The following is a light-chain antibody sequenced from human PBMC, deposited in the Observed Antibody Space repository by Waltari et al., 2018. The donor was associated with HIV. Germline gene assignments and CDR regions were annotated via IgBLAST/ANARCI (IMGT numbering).Light chain of an antibody. V-gene: IGLV3-10*01. CDR3: YSADSSDSHRGV. J-gene: IGLJ1*01. CDR1: PFTRGS. CDR2: EDT. Sequence: SFELTQPPSVSVSPGQTATIACSGNPFTRGSPYWYRQKSGQAPELVLYEDTKRPSVIPERFRGSRSATTATLTITGAQVEDEGDYYCYSADSSDSHRGVFGTGTAVYVL.